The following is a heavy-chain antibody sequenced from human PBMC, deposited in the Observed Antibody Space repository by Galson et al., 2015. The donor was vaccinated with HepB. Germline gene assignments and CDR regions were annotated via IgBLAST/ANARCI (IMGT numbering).Heavy chain of an antibody. Sequence: SLRLSCAASGFTFSSHGIHWVRQAPGKGLECVAMIWHDGSNTLYADSVKGRFTISRDNSKNTLYLQMNSLRAEDTAVYYCVRESLMAMVTFDLWGRGTLVTVSS. D-gene: IGHD5-18*01. CDR3: VRESLMAMVTFDL. CDR1: GFTFSSHG. J-gene: IGHJ4*02. CDR2: IWHDGSNT. V-gene: IGHV3-33*01.